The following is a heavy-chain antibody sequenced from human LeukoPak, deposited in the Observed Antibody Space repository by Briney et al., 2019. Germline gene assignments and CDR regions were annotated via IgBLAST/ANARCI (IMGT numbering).Heavy chain of an antibody. D-gene: IGHD2-2*01. V-gene: IGHV4-4*02. CDR3: ARLSVVPAAMNGYYYYGMDV. CDR2: IYHSGST. Sequence: SETLSLTCAVSGGSISSSNWWSWVRQPPGKGLEWIGEIYHSGSTNYNPSLKSRVTISVDKSKNQFSLKLSSVTAADTAVYHCARLSVVPAAMNGYYYYGMDVWAKGPRSPSP. CDR1: GGSISSSNW. J-gene: IGHJ6*02.